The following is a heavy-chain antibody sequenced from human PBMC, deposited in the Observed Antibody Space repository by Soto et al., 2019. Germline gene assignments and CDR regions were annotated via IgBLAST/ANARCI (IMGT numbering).Heavy chain of an antibody. Sequence: SQTLSLTCAISGDSVSSNSAAWNWIRQSPSRGLEWLGRTYYRSKWYNDYAVSVKSRITINPDTSKNQFSLQLNSVTPEDTAVYYCARVNPTTPPYYYGMDVWGQGTTVTVSS. V-gene: IGHV6-1*01. J-gene: IGHJ6*02. CDR1: GDSVSSNSAA. D-gene: IGHD2-15*01. CDR3: ARVNPTTPPYYYGMDV. CDR2: TYYRSKWYN.